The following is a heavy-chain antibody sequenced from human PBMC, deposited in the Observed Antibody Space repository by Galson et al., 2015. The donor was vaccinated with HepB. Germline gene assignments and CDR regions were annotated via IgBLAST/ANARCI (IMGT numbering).Heavy chain of an antibody. D-gene: IGHD1-1*01. J-gene: IGHJ4*02. Sequence: LSLTCTVSGGSISTYYWSWIRQFPGKGLEWIGYISYRGDTNYNPSLKSRVTISLDTSKNHFSLRLNSVTAADTAVYYCVSAPNSYYFDDWGQGTLVTVSS. CDR1: GGSISTYY. CDR2: ISYRGDT. V-gene: IGHV4-59*01. CDR3: VSAPNSYYFDD.